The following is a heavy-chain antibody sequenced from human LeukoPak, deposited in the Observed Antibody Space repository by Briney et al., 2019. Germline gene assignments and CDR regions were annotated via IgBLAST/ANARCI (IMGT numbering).Heavy chain of an antibody. D-gene: IGHD6-13*01. J-gene: IGHJ4*02. CDR2: ISYDGSNK. V-gene: IGHV3-30*18. CDR3: AKDLSSSWSLDY. Sequence: PGRSLRLSCAACGFTFSSYGMHGVRQAPGKGLEWVAVISYDGSNKYYADSVKGRFTISRDNSKNTLYLQMNSLRAEDTAVYYCAKDLSSSWSLDYWGQGTLVTVSS. CDR1: GFTFSSYG.